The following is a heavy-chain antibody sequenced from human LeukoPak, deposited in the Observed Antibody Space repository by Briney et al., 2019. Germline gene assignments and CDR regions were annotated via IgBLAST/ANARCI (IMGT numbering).Heavy chain of an antibody. CDR2: ISSSGSTI. D-gene: IGHD3-10*01. Sequence: GGSLRLSCAASGFTFSDYYMSWIRQAPGKGLEWVSYISSSGSTIYYADSVKGRFTISRDNAKNSLYLQMNSLRAEDTAVYYCARAVLLWFGEPPGFDYWGQGTLVTVSS. CDR3: ARAVLLWFGEPPGFDY. CDR1: GFTFSDYY. J-gene: IGHJ4*02. V-gene: IGHV3-11*01.